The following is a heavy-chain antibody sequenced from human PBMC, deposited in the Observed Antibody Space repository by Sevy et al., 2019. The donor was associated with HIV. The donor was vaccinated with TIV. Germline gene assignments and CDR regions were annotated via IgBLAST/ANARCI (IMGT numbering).Heavy chain of an antibody. J-gene: IGHJ6*02. CDR3: TREDIVLGEDNYYGMDV. Sequence: GGSLRLSCVVSGFSVSSNYMSWVRQAPVKGLEWVSNIYSDGRTYYADSVRGRFTISRDTSENTVYLEMKSLRAEDTAVYYCTREDIVLGEDNYYGMDVWGHGTTVTVSS. D-gene: IGHD2-15*01. CDR1: GFSVSSNY. V-gene: IGHV3-53*01. CDR2: IYSDGRT.